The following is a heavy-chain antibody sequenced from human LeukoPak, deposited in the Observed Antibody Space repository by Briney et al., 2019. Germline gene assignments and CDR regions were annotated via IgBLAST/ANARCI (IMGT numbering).Heavy chain of an antibody. CDR1: GGSMSSYY. CDR2: IYYSGST. CDR3: ARGGGYEMPRVLDY. D-gene: IGHD5-12*01. V-gene: IGHV4-59*01. Sequence: SETLSLTCTVSGGSMSSYYWSWIRQPPGRGLEWIGYIYYSGSTNYNPSLKSRVTMSVDTSKNQFSLKVTPVTAADTAVYYCARGGGYEMPRVLDYWGQGTLVTVSS. J-gene: IGHJ4*02.